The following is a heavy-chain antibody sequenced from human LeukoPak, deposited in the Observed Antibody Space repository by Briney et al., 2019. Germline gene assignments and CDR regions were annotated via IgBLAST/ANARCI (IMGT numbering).Heavy chain of an antibody. Sequence: SETLSLTCTVSGGSISSYYWSWIRQPPGKGLEWIGSIYYSGSTYYNPSLKSRVTISVDTSKNQFSLKLSSVTAADTAVYYCARDPERAAAGAFDIWGQGTMVTVSS. J-gene: IGHJ3*02. CDR3: ARDPERAAAGAFDI. D-gene: IGHD6-13*01. CDR2: IYYSGST. V-gene: IGHV4-39*07. CDR1: GGSISSYY.